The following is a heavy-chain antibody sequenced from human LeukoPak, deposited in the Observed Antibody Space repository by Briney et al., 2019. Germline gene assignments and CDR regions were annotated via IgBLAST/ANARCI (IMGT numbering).Heavy chain of an antibody. CDR3: ARAVSYDYVWGSYRYTFDY. D-gene: IGHD3-16*02. CDR1: GGSISSGGYY. Sequence: PSQTLSLTCTVSGGSISSGGYYWNWIRQPPGKGLEWIGEINHSGSTNYNPSLKSRVTISVDTSKNQFSLKLSSVTAADTAVYYCARAVSYDYVWGSYRYTFDYWGQGTLVTVSS. V-gene: IGHV4-30-2*01. CDR2: INHSGST. J-gene: IGHJ4*02.